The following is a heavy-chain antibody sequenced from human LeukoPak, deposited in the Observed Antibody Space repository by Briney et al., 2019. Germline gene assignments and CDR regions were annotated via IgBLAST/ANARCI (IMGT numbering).Heavy chain of an antibody. CDR2: IRSKAYGGTT. D-gene: IGHD6-13*01. CDR3: TRFSSSGNDAFDI. CDR1: GFTFGDYA. V-gene: IGHV3-49*04. Sequence: PGGSLRLSCTASGFTFGDYAMSWVRQAPGKGLEWVGFIRSKAYGGTTEYAASVKGRFTISRDDSKSIAYLQMNSLKTEDTAVCYCTRFSSSGNDAFDIWGQGTMVTVSS. J-gene: IGHJ3*02.